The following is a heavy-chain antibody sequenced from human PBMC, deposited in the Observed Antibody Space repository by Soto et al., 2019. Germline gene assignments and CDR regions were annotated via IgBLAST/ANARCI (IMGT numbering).Heavy chain of an antibody. CDR3: ARDHGRNYFDY. Sequence: QVQLQESGPGLVKPSQTLSLTCTVSGGSISSGGYYWSWIRQHPGKGLEWIGYIYYSGSTYYNPSLQSXXTXSXXTSKNQFSLKLSSVTAADTAVYYCARDHGRNYFDYWGQGTLVTVSS. D-gene: IGHD1-1*01. CDR1: GGSISSGGYY. V-gene: IGHV4-31*03. J-gene: IGHJ4*02. CDR2: IYYSGST.